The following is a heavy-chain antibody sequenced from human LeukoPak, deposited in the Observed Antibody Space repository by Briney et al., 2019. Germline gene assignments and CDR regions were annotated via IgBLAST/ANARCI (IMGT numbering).Heavy chain of an antibody. D-gene: IGHD3-9*01. CDR3: ARELDWYERPRGMDV. CDR2: IIPIFGTA. CDR1: GGTFSSYA. V-gene: IGHV1-69*06. Sequence: GASVKVSCKASGGTFSSYAISWVRQAPGQGLEWMGGIIPIFGTANYAQKFQGRVTITADKSTSTAYMELSSLRSEDTAVYYCARELDWYERPRGMDVWGKGTTVTVSS. J-gene: IGHJ6*03.